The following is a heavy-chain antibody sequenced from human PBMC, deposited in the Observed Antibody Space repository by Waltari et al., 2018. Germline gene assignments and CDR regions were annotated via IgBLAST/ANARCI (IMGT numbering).Heavy chain of an antibody. D-gene: IGHD3-3*01. V-gene: IGHV1-18*01. Sequence: QVQLVQSGAEVKKPGASVKVSCTASGYTFTSYGISWVRQAPGQGLEWMGWISAYNGNTNYAQKLQGRVTMTTDTSTSTAYMELRSLRSDDTAVYYCARDQRYDFWSGYYGVGGHWFDPWGQGTLVTVSS. CDR2: ISAYNGNT. CDR1: GYTFTSYG. CDR3: ARDQRYDFWSGYYGVGGHWFDP. J-gene: IGHJ5*02.